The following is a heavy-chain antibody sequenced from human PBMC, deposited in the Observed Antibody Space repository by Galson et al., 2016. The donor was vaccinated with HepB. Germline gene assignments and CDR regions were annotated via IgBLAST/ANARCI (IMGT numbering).Heavy chain of an antibody. D-gene: IGHD3-16*02. CDR3: ARLYSDYVWGSYRESHFDS. CDR2: ISKAGGNI. Sequence: SLRLSCAASGFTFSSYAIHWVRQAPGKGLEWVAGISKAGGNIYYVDSVKGRFTISRGNSQNILYLQMNSLRAEDTAVYYCARLYSDYVWGSYRESHFDSWGQGTLVTVSS. CDR1: GFTFSSYA. V-gene: IGHV3-30*03. J-gene: IGHJ4*02.